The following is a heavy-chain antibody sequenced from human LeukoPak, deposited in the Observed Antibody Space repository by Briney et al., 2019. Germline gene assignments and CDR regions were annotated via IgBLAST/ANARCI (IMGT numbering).Heavy chain of an antibody. D-gene: IGHD1-7*01. CDR1: GFTFDDYA. V-gene: IGHV3-9*01. CDR2: ISGNSGSI. J-gene: IGHJ2*01. CDR3: AKDRLELPHWYFDL. Sequence: GGSLRRSGAASGFTFDDYAMHWLRQAPGNGLEWVSGISGNSGSIGHAACVKGRFPISRDNAKHSLYLQMNSLRAEDTALYYCAKDRLELPHWYFDLWGRGTLVTVSS.